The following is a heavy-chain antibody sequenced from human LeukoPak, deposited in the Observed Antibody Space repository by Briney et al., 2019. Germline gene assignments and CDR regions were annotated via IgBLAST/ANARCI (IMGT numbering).Heavy chain of an antibody. CDR2: ISSSGSTI. Sequence: PGGSLRLSCAASGFTFSSYEMNWFRQAQGKGLEWVSYISSSGSTIYYADSVKGRFTISRDNAKNSLYLQMNSLRAEDTAVYYCAGVYCSGGSCYSGWFDPWGQGTLVTVSS. CDR3: AGVYCSGGSCYSGWFDP. CDR1: GFTFSSYE. D-gene: IGHD2-15*01. V-gene: IGHV3-48*03. J-gene: IGHJ5*02.